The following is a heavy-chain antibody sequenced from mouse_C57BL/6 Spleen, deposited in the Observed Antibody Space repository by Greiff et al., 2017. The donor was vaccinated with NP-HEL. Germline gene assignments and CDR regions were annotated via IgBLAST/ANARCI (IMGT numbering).Heavy chain of an antibody. CDR3: TLYGKGNYYAMDY. J-gene: IGHJ4*01. Sequence: EVQGVESGGGLVQPGGSMKLSCAASGFTFSDAWMDWVRQSPEKGLEWVAEIRNKANNHATYYAESVKGRFTISRDDSKSSVYLQMNSLRAEDTGIYYCTLYGKGNYYAMDYWGQGTSVTVSS. CDR1: GFTFSDAW. D-gene: IGHD2-1*01. CDR2: IRNKANNHAT. V-gene: IGHV6-6*01.